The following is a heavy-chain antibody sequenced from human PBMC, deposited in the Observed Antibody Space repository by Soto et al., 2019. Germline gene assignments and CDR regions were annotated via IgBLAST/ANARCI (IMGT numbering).Heavy chain of an antibody. D-gene: IGHD4-17*01. J-gene: IGHJ4*02. V-gene: IGHV3-7*01. CDR1: GFTFSSYW. CDR3: ATYGDYYYFDY. Sequence: GSLRLSCAASGFTFSSYWMSWVRQAPGKGLEWVANIKQDGSEKYYVDSVKGRFTISRDNAKNSLYLQMNSLRAEDTAVYYCATYGDYYYFDYWGQGTLVTVSS. CDR2: IKQDGSEK.